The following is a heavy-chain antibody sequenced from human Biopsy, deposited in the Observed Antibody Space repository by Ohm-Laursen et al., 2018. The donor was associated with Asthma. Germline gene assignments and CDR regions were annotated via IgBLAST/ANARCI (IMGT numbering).Heavy chain of an antibody. CDR2: TNERGVT. V-gene: IGHV4-34*01. J-gene: IGHJ6*02. D-gene: IGHD1-1*01. CDR1: PGSFSGFF. Sequence: GTLSLTCSVYPGSFSGFFWTWIRQSPGKGLEWIGETNERGVTNNNPSLKSRVIISIDTYWNRMSLKLTSVTAADTAVYYCARGPELHVWGQGTTVTVSS. CDR3: ARGPELHV.